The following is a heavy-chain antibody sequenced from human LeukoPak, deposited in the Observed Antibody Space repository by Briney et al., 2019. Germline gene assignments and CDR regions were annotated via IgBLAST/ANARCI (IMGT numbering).Heavy chain of an antibody. D-gene: IGHD6-13*01. Sequence: GGSLRLSCVTSGFTFSNYAMTWVRQAPGKGLEWVSAITAGGDNTYYADSVKGRFTISRDNSKNTLYLQMNSLRAEDTAVYYCARDRDSSSWSSRRVGDYFDYWGQGTLVTVSS. V-gene: IGHV3-23*01. CDR2: ITAGGDNT. CDR1: GFTFSNYA. CDR3: ARDRDSSSWSSRRVGDYFDY. J-gene: IGHJ4*02.